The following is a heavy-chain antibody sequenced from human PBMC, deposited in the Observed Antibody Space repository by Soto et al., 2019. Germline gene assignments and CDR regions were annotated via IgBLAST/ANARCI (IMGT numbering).Heavy chain of an antibody. D-gene: IGHD5-12*01. CDR2: ISNDENIK. CDR3: ARGLRGVLDY. CDR1: GFNFGNFG. Sequence: SLRLSCVASGFNFGNFGMHWVRQAPGKGLEWLTVISNDENIKQDSVRGRFAIARDNSKNTLYLHLTSLRAEDTAIYYCARGLRGVLDYWGQGTLVPVSS. J-gene: IGHJ4*02. V-gene: IGHV3-33*01.